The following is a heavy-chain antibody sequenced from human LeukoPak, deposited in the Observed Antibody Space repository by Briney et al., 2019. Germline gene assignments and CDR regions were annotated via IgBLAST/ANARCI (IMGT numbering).Heavy chain of an antibody. V-gene: IGHV3-30*18. CDR1: GFTFSSYG. D-gene: IGHD4-17*01. J-gene: IGHJ4*02. CDR2: ISYDGSNK. CDR3: AKDWTTVTTSDY. Sequence: GRSPRLSCAASGFTFSSYGMHWVRQAPGKGLEWVAVISYDGSNKYYADSVKGRFTISRDNSKNTLYLQMNSLRAEDTAVYYCAKDWTTVTTSDYWGQETLVTVSS.